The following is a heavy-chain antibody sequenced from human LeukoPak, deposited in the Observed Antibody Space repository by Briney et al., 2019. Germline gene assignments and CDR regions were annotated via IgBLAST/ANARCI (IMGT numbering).Heavy chain of an antibody. Sequence: QAGGSLGLSCAASGFTFNSHEMHWVRQAPGKGLEWVSYITSSGGITYYADSVKGRFTVSRDNAKNSLFLQMNSLRDEDTAVYYCTRIIVEVQGVSDYCDSWGQGTLVAVSS. D-gene: IGHD2-2*01. CDR2: ITSSGGIT. V-gene: IGHV3-48*03. J-gene: IGHJ4*02. CDR3: TRIIVEVQGVSDYCDS. CDR1: GFTFNSHE.